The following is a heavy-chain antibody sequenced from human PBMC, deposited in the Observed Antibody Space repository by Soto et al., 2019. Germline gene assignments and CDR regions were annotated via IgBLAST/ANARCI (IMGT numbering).Heavy chain of an antibody. Sequence: QVQLVQSGAEVKKPGSSVKVSCKASGGTFSSYAISWVRQAPGQGLEWMGGIIPIFGTANYAQKLQGRVTMTTDTSTSTAYMELRSLRSDDTAVYYCAREVYYYDSSGYYHDYWGQGTLVTVSS. V-gene: IGHV1-69*06. CDR2: IIPIFGTA. J-gene: IGHJ4*02. D-gene: IGHD3-22*01. CDR3: AREVYYYDSSGYYHDY. CDR1: GGTFSSYA.